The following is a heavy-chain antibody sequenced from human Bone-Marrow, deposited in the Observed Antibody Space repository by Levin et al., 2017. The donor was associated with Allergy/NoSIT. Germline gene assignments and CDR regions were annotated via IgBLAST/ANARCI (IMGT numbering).Heavy chain of an antibody. J-gene: IGHJ4*02. V-gene: IGHV3-74*01. CDR1: GFTFSSHW. CDR3: ARGGFGTGIDY. CDR2: INNDGSIT. D-gene: IGHD1-1*01. Sequence: GASVKVSCAASGFTFSSHWMHWVRQAPGKGLVWISYINNDGSITSYADSVEGRFTISRDNAKNTLYLQMNSLRAEDTAVYYCARGGFGTGIDYWGPGTLVTVSS.